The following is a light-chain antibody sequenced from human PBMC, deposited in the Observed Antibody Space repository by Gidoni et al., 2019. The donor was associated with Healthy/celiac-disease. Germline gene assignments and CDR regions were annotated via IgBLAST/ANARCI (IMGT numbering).Light chain of an antibody. CDR2: GAS. Sequence: EIVFTQSPGTLSLSPGERATPSCRASQRVSSSYLAWYQQKPGQAPRLLIYGASSRATGIPDRFSGSGSGTDFTLTISRLEPEDFAVYYCQQYGSSPITFGPGTKVDIK. V-gene: IGKV3-20*01. J-gene: IGKJ3*01. CDR1: QRVSSSY. CDR3: QQYGSSPIT.